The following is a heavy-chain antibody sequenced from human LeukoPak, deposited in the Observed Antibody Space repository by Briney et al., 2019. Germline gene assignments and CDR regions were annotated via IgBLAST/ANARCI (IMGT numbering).Heavy chain of an antibody. CDR1: GASISRGTYY. CDR3: ARHGYIQFWLY. D-gene: IGHD5-18*01. Sequence: SETLSLTCTVSGASISRGTYYWGWIRQSPEKGLEWIGSIDSSGTTHYNSSLKSRVIISVDTSKNQVSLNLTSVTFADTAVYYCARHGYIQFWLYWGQGTQVIVSS. J-gene: IGHJ4*02. CDR2: IDSSGTT. V-gene: IGHV4-39*01.